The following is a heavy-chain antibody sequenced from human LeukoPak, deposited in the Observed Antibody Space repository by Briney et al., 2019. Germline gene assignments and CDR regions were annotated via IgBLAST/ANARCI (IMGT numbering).Heavy chain of an antibody. CDR3: AKTLGYSGYFSP. Sequence: PGGSLRLSCAASGFTFNSYAMTWVRQAPGKGLEWVSAISGGGVNTYYADSVKGRFTISRDNSKNMLYLQMNSPRAEDTAVYYCAKTLGYSGYFSPWGQGTLVTVSS. CDR1: GFTFNSYA. D-gene: IGHD3-22*01. V-gene: IGHV3-23*01. J-gene: IGHJ5*02. CDR2: ISGGGVNT.